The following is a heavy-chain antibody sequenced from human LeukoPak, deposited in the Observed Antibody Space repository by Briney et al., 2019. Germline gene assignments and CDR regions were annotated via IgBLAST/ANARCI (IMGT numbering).Heavy chain of an antibody. V-gene: IGHV4-39*01. CDR2: IYYSGST. J-gene: IGHJ4*02. CDR3: ARTYYDFWSGYGGFDY. D-gene: IGHD3-3*01. CDR1: GGSISSSSYY. Sequence: PSETLSLTCTVSGGSISSSSYYWGWIRQPPGKGLEWIGSIYYSGSTYYNPSLKSRVTISVDTSKNQFSLKLSPVTAADTAVYYCARTYYDFWSGYGGFDYWGQGTLVTVSS.